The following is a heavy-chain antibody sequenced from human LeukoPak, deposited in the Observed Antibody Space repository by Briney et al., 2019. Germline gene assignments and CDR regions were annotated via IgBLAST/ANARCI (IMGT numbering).Heavy chain of an antibody. Sequence: GGSLRLSCAASGFTFSSYSMNWVRQAPGKGLEWVAVIWYDGSNQYYADSVKGRFTISRDNSKHMVYLQMNSLRADDTAVYYCAREAYGGEGPFDIWGQGTMVTVSS. D-gene: IGHD4-23*01. J-gene: IGHJ3*02. CDR1: GFTFSSYS. CDR2: IWYDGSNQ. V-gene: IGHV3-33*08. CDR3: AREAYGGEGPFDI.